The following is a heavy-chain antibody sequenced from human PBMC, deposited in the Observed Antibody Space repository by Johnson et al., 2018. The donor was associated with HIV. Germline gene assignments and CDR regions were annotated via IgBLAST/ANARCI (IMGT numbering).Heavy chain of an antibody. V-gene: IGHV3-11*04. D-gene: IGHD1-7*01. CDR3: TTGTGTTTLYAFDI. Sequence: QEQLVESGGGLVKPGGSLRLSCAASGFTFSDYYMSWIRQAPGKGLEWVSYISSSGGTIYYADSVKGRFTISRDNPKNTLYLQMNSLRAEDTAVYYCTTGTGTTTLYAFDIWGQGTMVTVSS. J-gene: IGHJ3*02. CDR1: GFTFSDYY. CDR2: ISSSGGTI.